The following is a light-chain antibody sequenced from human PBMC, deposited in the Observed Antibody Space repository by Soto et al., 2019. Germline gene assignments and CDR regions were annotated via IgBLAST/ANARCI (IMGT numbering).Light chain of an antibody. J-gene: IGKJ1*01. CDR1: QSVNSN. Sequence: EIVLTQFPGTLSLSPGERATLSCRASQSVNSNLAWYQQKPGQAPRLLTYGASTRATGIPDRFSGSGSGTEFTLTISRLEPEDFAVYYCQQYGSSPLTFGQGTKVDIK. CDR2: GAS. CDR3: QQYGSSPLT. V-gene: IGKV3-20*01.